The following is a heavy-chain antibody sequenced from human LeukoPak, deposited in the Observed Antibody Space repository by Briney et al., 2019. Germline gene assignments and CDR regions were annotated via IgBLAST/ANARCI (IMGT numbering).Heavy chain of an antibody. J-gene: IGHJ4*02. CDR3: ARDLERGHSSGCDY. D-gene: IGHD6-19*01. Sequence: GGSLRLSCAASGFTFSSYAMSWVRQAPGKGLEWVSAISGSGGSTYYADSVKGRFTISRDNSKNTLNLQMNSLRAEDTAVYYCARDLERGHSSGCDYWGQGTLVTVSS. CDR1: GFTFSSYA. CDR2: ISGSGGST. V-gene: IGHV3-23*01.